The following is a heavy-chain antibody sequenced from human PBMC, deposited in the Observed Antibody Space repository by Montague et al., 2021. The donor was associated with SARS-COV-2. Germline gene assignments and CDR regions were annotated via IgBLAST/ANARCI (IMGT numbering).Heavy chain of an antibody. CDR2: IYYRGAS. CDR1: GGSINSSTYY. J-gene: IGHJ3*01. V-gene: IGHV4-39*01. D-gene: IGHD1-1*01. Sequence: SETLSLTCTVSGGSINSSTYYWAWIRQPPGKGLEWIATIYYRGASWSDPSLRSRVTISADTSGNQLNLKLTSVTAADMGLYYCARRVTRGAFDVWGQGTMVTVSS. CDR3: ARRVTRGAFDV.